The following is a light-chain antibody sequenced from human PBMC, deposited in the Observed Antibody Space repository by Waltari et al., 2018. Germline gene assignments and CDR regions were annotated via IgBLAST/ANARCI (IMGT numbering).Light chain of an antibody. Sequence: QSALTPPASVSGSPGQSIPISCTGPHSNICGTNYVSWYQQHPGKAPKLMIYDVSARPSGVSNRFSGSKSGNTASLTISGLQAEDDADYYCCSYAGSSVIIGGGTKLTVL. CDR1: HSNICGTNY. CDR2: DVS. J-gene: IGLJ2*01. V-gene: IGLV2-23*02. CDR3: CSYAGSSVI.